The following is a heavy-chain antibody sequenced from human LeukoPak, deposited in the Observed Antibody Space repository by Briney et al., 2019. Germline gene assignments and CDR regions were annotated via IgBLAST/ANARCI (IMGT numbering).Heavy chain of an antibody. J-gene: IGHJ3*02. Sequence: SETLSLTCTVSGDSISSGDYYWSWIRQPAGRGLEWIGRISSSGSTNYNPSLKSRVTISVDTSKNQFSLKLSSVTAADTAVYFCARGPYSYDSSGAFDIWGQGTMVTVSS. CDR2: ISSSGST. CDR3: ARGPYSYDSSGAFDI. CDR1: GDSISSGDYY. V-gene: IGHV4-61*02. D-gene: IGHD3-22*01.